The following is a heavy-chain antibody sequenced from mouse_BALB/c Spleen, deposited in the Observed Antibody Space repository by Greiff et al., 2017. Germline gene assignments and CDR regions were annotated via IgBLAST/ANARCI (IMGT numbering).Heavy chain of an antibody. CDR2: INSNGGST. CDR3: ASFYYGNFSFAY. Sequence: EVKVVESGGGLVQPGGSLKLSCAASGFTFSSYGMSWVRQTPDKRLELVATINSNGGSTYYPDSVKGRFTISRDNAKNTLYLQMSSLKSEDTAMYYCASFYYGNFSFAYWGQGTLVTVSA. D-gene: IGHD2-1*01. J-gene: IGHJ3*01. CDR1: GFTFSSYG. V-gene: IGHV5-6-3*01.